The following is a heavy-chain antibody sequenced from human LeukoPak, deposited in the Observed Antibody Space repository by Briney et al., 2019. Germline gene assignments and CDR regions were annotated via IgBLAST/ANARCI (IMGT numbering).Heavy chain of an antibody. V-gene: IGHV3-48*03. D-gene: IGHD3-10*01. CDR1: GFTFSSYE. Sequence: GGSLRLSCAASGFTFSSYEMNWVRQTPGKGLEWVSYISSSGSTIYYADSVKGRFTISRDNAKNSLYLQMNSLRAEDTAVYYCARDHSAMVRGVTYNWFDPWGQGTLVTVSS. CDR2: ISSSGSTI. CDR3: ARDHSAMVRGVTYNWFDP. J-gene: IGHJ5*02.